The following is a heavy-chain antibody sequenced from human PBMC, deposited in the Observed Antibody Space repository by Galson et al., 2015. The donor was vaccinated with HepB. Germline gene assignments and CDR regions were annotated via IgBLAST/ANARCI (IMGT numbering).Heavy chain of an antibody. CDR3: ARDLRDYGGMDV. CDR1: GFIFSSYG. CDR2: IWYDGSNK. Sequence: SLRLSCAASGFIFSSYGMHWVRQAPGKGLEWVAVIWYDGSNKYYADSVKGRFTISRDNSKNTLYLQMNSLRAEDTAVYYCARDLRDYGGMDVWGQGTTVTVSS. J-gene: IGHJ6*02. D-gene: IGHD3-9*01. V-gene: IGHV3-33*01.